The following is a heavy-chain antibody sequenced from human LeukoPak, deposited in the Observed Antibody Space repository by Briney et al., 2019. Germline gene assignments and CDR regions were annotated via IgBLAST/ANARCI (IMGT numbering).Heavy chain of an antibody. D-gene: IGHD2-15*01. Sequence: GGSLRLSCSASGFTFSSYAMHWVRQAPGKGLEYVSAISSNGGSTYYADSVKGRFSISRGNSKNTLYLQMGSLRAEDTAVYYCVKGPCSGGSCYLDYWGQGTLVTVSS. CDR1: GFTFSSYA. CDR2: ISSNGGST. CDR3: VKGPCSGGSCYLDY. V-gene: IGHV3-64D*09. J-gene: IGHJ4*02.